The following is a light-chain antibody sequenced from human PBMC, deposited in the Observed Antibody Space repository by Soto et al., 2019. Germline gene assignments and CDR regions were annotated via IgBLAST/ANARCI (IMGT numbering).Light chain of an antibody. V-gene: IGKV1-5*01. CDR3: HQYNSYSPEWT. Sequence: DIQMTQSPSILSASVGDSVTITCRASQSISIWLAWYQQKPGEAPKLLIYAASSLQSGVPSRFRGSGSGTDFALIITSLQPDDFATYYCHQYNSYSPEWTFGQGTKVDIK. CDR2: AAS. J-gene: IGKJ1*01. CDR1: QSISIW.